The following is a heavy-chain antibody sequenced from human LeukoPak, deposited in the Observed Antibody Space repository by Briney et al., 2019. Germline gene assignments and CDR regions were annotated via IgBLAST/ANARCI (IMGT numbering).Heavy chain of an antibody. CDR1: GFRFRTYD. Sequence: PGGSLRLSCAASGFRFRTYDMHWVRQAPGKGLEWVAAIWYDGSNKYYADSVKGRFTISRDNSTNTLYLQINSLRAEDTAVYYCAKDLYGILTGYLDYWGQGTLVTVSS. J-gene: IGHJ4*02. V-gene: IGHV3-33*06. CDR3: AKDLYGILTGYLDY. CDR2: IWYDGSNK. D-gene: IGHD3-9*01.